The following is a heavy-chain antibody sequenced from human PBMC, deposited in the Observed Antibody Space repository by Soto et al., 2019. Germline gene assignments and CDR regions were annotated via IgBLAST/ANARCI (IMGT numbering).Heavy chain of an antibody. Sequence: EVQLLESGGGLVQPGGSLRLSCAASGFTFSDYAMSWVRQAPGKGLEWVSTISGSGSNTYYADSVKGRFTISRDNSQNTVYLQMNSLRAEDTGVYYCAKERTGKVDYWGQGTLVTVSS. J-gene: IGHJ4*02. V-gene: IGHV3-23*01. CDR3: AKERTGKVDY. CDR1: GFTFSDYA. CDR2: ISGSGSNT.